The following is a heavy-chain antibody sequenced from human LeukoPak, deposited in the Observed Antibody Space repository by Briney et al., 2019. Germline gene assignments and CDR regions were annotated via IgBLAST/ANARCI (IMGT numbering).Heavy chain of an antibody. CDR2: INHSGSI. CDR3: ARDLQWLRSFDY. J-gene: IGHJ4*02. Sequence: SETLSLTCAVFGGSFSGYYWSWIRQPPGKGLEWIGEINHSGSINYNSSLKSRVTISVDTSKNQFSLKLSSVTAADTAVYYCARDLQWLRSFDYWGQGTLVTVSS. D-gene: IGHD5-12*01. CDR1: GGSFSGYY. V-gene: IGHV4-34*01.